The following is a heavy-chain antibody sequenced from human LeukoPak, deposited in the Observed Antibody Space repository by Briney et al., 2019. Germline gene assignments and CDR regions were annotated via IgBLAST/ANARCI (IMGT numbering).Heavy chain of an antibody. CDR1: GGSISSGDYY. V-gene: IGHV4-61*08. Sequence: SETLSLTCTVSGGSISSGDYYWSWIRQPPGKGLEWIGYIYYSGSTNYNPSLKSRVTISVDTSKNQFSLKLSSVTAADTAVYYCARDGDSSGWTRSDYWGQGTLVTVSS. J-gene: IGHJ4*02. CDR2: IYYSGST. CDR3: ARDGDSSGWTRSDY. D-gene: IGHD6-19*01.